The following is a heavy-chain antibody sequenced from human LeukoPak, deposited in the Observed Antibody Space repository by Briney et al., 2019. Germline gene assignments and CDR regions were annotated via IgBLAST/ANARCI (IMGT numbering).Heavy chain of an antibody. V-gene: IGHV3-74*01. D-gene: IGHD1-26*01. Sequence: PGGSLRLSCAASGFTFSGYWMHWVRQAPGKGLVWVARINSDGSSTSYADSVKGRFTISRDNSKNTLYLQMNSLRAEDTAVYYCAKKQGEGATGYFDIWGQGTMVTVSS. CDR3: AKKQGEGATGYFDI. J-gene: IGHJ3*02. CDR1: GFTFSGYW. CDR2: INSDGSST.